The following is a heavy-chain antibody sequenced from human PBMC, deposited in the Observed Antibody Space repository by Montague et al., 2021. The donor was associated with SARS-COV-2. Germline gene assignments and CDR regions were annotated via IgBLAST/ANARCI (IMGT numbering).Heavy chain of an antibody. CDR2: IYYSGST. CDR1: GGPISSYY. J-gene: IGHJ4*01. D-gene: IGHD3-22*01. V-gene: IGHV4-59*01. CDR3: ARGDYYDSTGYYDY. Sequence: SETLSLTCTVSGGPISSYYWSWIRQPPGKGLEWIGYIYYSGSTNYNPSLKSRVTISVDTSKNQFSLKVRSVTAADTAVYYCARGDYYDSTGYYDYWGQGTLVTVSS.